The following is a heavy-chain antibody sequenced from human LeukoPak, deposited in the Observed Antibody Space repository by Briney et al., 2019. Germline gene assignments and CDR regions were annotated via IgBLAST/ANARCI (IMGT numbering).Heavy chain of an antibody. D-gene: IGHD3-16*01. CDR2: VKNRGDGRTT. V-gene: IGHV3-15*07. CDR3: TTEYFGGFEY. CDR1: TFTKAC. Sequence: PGGSLRLSCVASTFTKACMNWVRQAPGKGLEWVGRVKNRGDGRTTDYAAPVKGRFTISRDDSKRTVYLQMNSLKTEDTAVYFCTTEYFGGFEYWGQGTLVTVSS. J-gene: IGHJ4*02.